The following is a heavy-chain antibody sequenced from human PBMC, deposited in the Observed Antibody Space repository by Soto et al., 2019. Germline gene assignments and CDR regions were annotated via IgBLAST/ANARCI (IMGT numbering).Heavy chain of an antibody. CDR1: GGSFSGYY. Sequence: SETLSLTCAVYGGSFSGYYWTWIRQPPGTGLEWIGEINHSGSTNYNPSLKSRVTISVDTSKNQFSLKLTSVTAADTAVYCCARDKITGLFDYWGPGTLVTVSS. CDR2: INHSGST. D-gene: IGHD2-8*02. CDR3: ARDKITGLFDY. J-gene: IGHJ4*02. V-gene: IGHV4-34*01.